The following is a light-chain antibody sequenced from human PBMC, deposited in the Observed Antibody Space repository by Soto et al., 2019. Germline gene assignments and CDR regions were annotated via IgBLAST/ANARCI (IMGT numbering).Light chain of an antibody. Sequence: EIVLTQSPGTLSLSPGERATLSCRASQTVNSNYIAWYQHKPGQAPRLLIYGASTRATGIPDRFSGGGSETDFSLIINRLDPEEFAVYYCQQRGTFGGVTKVEIK. J-gene: IGKJ4*01. CDR3: QQRGT. CDR2: GAS. CDR1: QTVNSNY. V-gene: IGKV3-20*01.